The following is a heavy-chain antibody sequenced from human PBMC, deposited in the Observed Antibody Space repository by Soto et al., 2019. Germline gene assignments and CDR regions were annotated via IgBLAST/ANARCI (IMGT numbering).Heavy chain of an antibody. CDR3: ARATSGSFDALDM. CDR1: GFTFGIYG. J-gene: IGHJ3*02. Sequence: QVQLVESGGGVVQPGRSLRLSCAASGFTFGIYGMHWVRQAPGKGLEWVAVIWYDGSIKYHADSVKGRFTISRDNSKNTVYLQMNSLRDVDTAVYYCARATSGSFDALDMWGQGTMVTVSS. CDR2: IWYDGSIK. V-gene: IGHV3-33*01. D-gene: IGHD1-26*01.